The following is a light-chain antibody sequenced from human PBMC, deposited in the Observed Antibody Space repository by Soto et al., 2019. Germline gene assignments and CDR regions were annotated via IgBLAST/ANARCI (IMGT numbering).Light chain of an antibody. CDR3: GTWDSSLSCWV. CDR1: SSNIGNNY. J-gene: IGLJ3*02. CDR2: DNN. Sequence: QSVLTQPPSVSAAPGQKVTISCSGSSSNIGNNYVSWYRQLPGTAPKLLIYDNNKRPSGIPDRFSGSKSGTSATLGITGLQTGDEADYYCGTWDSSLSCWVFGGGTKLTVL. V-gene: IGLV1-51*01.